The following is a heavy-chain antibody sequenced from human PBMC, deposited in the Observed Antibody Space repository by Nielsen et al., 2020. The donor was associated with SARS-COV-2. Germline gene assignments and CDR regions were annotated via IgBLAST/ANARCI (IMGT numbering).Heavy chain of an antibody. CDR3: ARVYSGSWLRYYYYGMVV. V-gene: IGHV3-30*04. CDR2: ISYDGSNK. CDR1: GFTFSSYA. Sequence: GESLKISCAASGFTFSSYAMHWVRQAPGKGLEWVAVISYDGSNKYYADSVKGRFTISRDNSKNTLYLQMNSLRAEDTAVYYCARVYSGSWLRYYYYGMVVWGQGTTVTVSS. D-gene: IGHD6-13*01. J-gene: IGHJ6*02.